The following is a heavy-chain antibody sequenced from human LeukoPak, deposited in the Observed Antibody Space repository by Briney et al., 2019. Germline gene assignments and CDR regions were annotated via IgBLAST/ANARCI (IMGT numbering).Heavy chain of an antibody. CDR1: GGSISTHY. J-gene: IGHJ4*02. CDR2: IYNIGRT. Sequence: SQTLSLTCTVSGGSISTHYWNWIRQAPGKGLEWLGYIYNIGRTNYSPSLRNRITMSLDTPTNQFSLKVRSLTAADTAVYYCARSSDIYYFDQWGQGSLVTVSS. V-gene: IGHV4-59*11. CDR3: ARSSDIYYFDQ. D-gene: IGHD3-3*02.